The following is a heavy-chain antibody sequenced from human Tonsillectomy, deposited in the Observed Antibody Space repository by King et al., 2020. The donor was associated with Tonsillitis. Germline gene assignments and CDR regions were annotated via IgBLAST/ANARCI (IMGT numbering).Heavy chain of an antibody. CDR2: LSGSGNKT. J-gene: IGHJ4*02. V-gene: IGHV3-23*04. Sequence: VQLVESGGGLVQPGGSLRLSCAASGVAFGHYAMTWVRLAPGKGLEWVSALSGSGNKTYYAESVRGRFTISRDNSRNTMYLQMNSLRVDDTAVYYCAKGRRVAAAGYFDHWGQGVSVTVSS. D-gene: IGHD6-13*01. CDR3: AKGRRVAAAGYFDH. CDR1: GVAFGHYA.